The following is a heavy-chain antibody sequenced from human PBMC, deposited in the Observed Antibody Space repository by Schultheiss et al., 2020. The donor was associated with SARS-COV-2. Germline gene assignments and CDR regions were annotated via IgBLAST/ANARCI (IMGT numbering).Heavy chain of an antibody. CDR2: ISYDGSNK. CDR1: GFTFSSYA. Sequence: GESLKISCAASGFTFSSYAMHWVRQAPGKGLEWVAVISYDGSNKYYADSVKGRFTISRDNSKNTLYLQMNSLRAEDTAVYYCAADRGSSGWYGGYYFDYWGQGTLVTVSS. D-gene: IGHD6-19*01. V-gene: IGHV3-30*01. J-gene: IGHJ4*02. CDR3: AADRGSSGWYGGYYFDY.